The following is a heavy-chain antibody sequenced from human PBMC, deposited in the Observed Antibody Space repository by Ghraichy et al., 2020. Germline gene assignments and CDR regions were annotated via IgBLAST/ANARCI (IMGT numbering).Heavy chain of an antibody. CDR1: GFTFDDYA. Sequence: GGSLRLSCAASGFTFDDYAMHWVRQAPGKGLEWVSGISWNSGSIGYADSVKGRFTISRDNAKNSLYLQMNSLRAEDTALYYCAKEIYGYDSSGYYDYWGQGTLVTVSS. J-gene: IGHJ4*02. CDR2: ISWNSGSI. CDR3: AKEIYGYDSSGYYDY. V-gene: IGHV3-9*01. D-gene: IGHD3-22*01.